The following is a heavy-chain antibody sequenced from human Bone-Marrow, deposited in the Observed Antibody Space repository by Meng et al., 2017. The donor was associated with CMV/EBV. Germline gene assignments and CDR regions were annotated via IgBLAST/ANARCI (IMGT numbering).Heavy chain of an antibody. D-gene: IGHD7-27*01. CDR3: ARKAWSWGALDF. J-gene: IGHJ3*01. V-gene: IGHV3-20*04. Sequence: GGSLRLSCAASGFSFDESGMSWVRQVPGKGLEWVSGINWRGDTTHYADSVRGRFTISRDNAKNSLYLQMNNPRAEDTALYYCARKAWSWGALDFWGQATKVTVSS. CDR1: GFSFDESG. CDR2: INWRGDTT.